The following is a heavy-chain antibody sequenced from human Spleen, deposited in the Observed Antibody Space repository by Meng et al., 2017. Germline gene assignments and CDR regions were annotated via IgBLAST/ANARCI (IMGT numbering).Heavy chain of an antibody. Sequence: SETLSLTCTVSGGSISSGGYYWSWIRQHPGKGLEWIGYIYYSGSTHYNPSLKSRLTISVDTSQNQFSLNLNSVTAADTAVYYCARGSSGWFRKAFDIWGQGTMVTVSS. V-gene: IGHV4-31*03. CDR3: ARGSSGWFRKAFDI. J-gene: IGHJ3*02. D-gene: IGHD6-19*01. CDR1: GGSISSGGYY. CDR2: IYYSGST.